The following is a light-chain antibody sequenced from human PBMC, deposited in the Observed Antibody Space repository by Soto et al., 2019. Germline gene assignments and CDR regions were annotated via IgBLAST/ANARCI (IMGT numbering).Light chain of an antibody. V-gene: IGLV1-47*02. CDR3: ASWDDMLSGPV. CDR2: LGD. CDR1: TSNIGTFY. J-gene: IGLJ2*01. Sequence: QSVLTQPPSASSTPGQTVTISCSGSTSNIGTFYVYWYQHLPGTAPKLLIYLGDQRASGVSDRFSGSKSGTSASLAISGLQSEDESYYYCASWDDMLSGPVLGGGTKVTVL.